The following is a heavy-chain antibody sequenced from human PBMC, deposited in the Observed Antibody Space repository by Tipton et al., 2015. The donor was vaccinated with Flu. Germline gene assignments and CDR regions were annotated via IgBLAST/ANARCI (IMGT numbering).Heavy chain of an antibody. CDR2: IYTSGST. J-gene: IGHJ4*02. V-gene: IGHV4-4*07. CDR1: GGSLSSYY. D-gene: IGHD6-13*01. CDR3: AKVSSWSFFFDS. Sequence: TLSLTCTVSGGSLSSYYWSWIRQPAGKGLEWIGRIYTSGSTNYNSSLKSRVTMSVDPSKNQFSLRLNSVTAADTAVYHCAKVSSWSFFFDSWGQGSQVTVSS.